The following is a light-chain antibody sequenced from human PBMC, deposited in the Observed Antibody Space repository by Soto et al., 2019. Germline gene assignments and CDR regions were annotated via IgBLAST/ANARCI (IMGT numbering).Light chain of an antibody. CDR1: QSVSTN. V-gene: IGKV3-15*01. Sequence: EIVMTQSPATLSVSPGDRATLSCRASQSVSTNLAWYQQKPGQAPRLLMYGVSTRATGIPARFSGSGSGTEFTLTIYSLQSEDLAVYYCQQYNDWPRTFGQGTKVEIK. J-gene: IGKJ1*01. CDR3: QQYNDWPRT. CDR2: GVS.